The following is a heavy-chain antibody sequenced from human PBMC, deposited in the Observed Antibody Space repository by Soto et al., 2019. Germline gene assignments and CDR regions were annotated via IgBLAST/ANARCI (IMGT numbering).Heavy chain of an antibody. Sequence: SETLSLTCTVSGGSISSYYWSWIRQPPGKGLEWIGYIYYSGSTNYNPSLKSRVTISVDTSKNQFSLKLSSVTAADTAVYYCAREVYGDYFDYWGRGTLVTVSS. CDR1: GGSISSYY. D-gene: IGHD4-17*01. CDR3: AREVYGDYFDY. V-gene: IGHV4-59*01. J-gene: IGHJ4*02. CDR2: IYYSGST.